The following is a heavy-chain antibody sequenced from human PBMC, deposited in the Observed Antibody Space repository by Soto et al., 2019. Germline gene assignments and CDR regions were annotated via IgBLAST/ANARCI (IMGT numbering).Heavy chain of an antibody. V-gene: IGHV4-4*07. J-gene: IGHJ5*01. CDR2: TSTSGTT. CDR3: ARDGSIGRLASWFDS. Sequence: QVQLQESGPGLVKPWETLSLTCTVSGGSITGYYWSWIRQTAGKGLEWIGRTSTSGTTSYNPSLQSRVTMSIDTSRKEVSLRLTSVTAADTAVYYCARDGSIGRLASWFDSWGQGTLVSVSS. D-gene: IGHD1-26*01. CDR1: GGSITGYY.